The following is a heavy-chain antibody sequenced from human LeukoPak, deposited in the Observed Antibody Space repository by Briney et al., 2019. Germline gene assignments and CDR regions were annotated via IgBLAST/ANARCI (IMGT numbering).Heavy chain of an antibody. CDR3: AKFDWGVVPAGASGWFDP. CDR2: ISGSGGST. CDR1: GFTFSSYA. D-gene: IGHD2-2*01. Sequence: GGSLRLSCAASGFTFSSYAMSWVRQAPGKGLEWVSAISGSGGSTYYADSVKGRITISRDNSKNTLYLQMNSLRAEDTAVYYCAKFDWGVVPAGASGWFDPWGQGTLVTVSS. J-gene: IGHJ5*02. V-gene: IGHV3-23*01.